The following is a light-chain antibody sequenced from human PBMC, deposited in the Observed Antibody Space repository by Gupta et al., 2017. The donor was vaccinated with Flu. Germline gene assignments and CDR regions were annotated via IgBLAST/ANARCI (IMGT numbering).Light chain of an antibody. CDR3: MIWQRRAWV. Sequence: QAVLTQPSSLSASPGASASLTCTLRSGINVGTYRIYWYQQKPGSPQQYLLRYKSDADKQQGSGVTSRFAGSKDALDNGGILIISGLQSEEEADYYCMIWQRRAWVFGGGTKLTV. V-gene: IGLV5-45*02. CDR2: YKSDADK. J-gene: IGLJ3*02. CDR1: SGINVGTYR.